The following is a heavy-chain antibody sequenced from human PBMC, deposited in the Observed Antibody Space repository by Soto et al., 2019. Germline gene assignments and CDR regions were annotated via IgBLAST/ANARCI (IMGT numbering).Heavy chain of an antibody. V-gene: IGHV1-69*02. D-gene: IGHD3-10*01. Sequence: QVRLVQSGAEVKKPGSSVKVSCKASGGTFSSYTISWVRQAPGQGLEWMGRIIPILGIANYAQKFQGRVTITADKSTSTAYMELSSLRSEDTAVYYCARVGEGSGYYYGMDVWGQGTTVTVSS. J-gene: IGHJ6*02. CDR3: ARVGEGSGYYYGMDV. CDR2: IIPILGIA. CDR1: GGTFSSYT.